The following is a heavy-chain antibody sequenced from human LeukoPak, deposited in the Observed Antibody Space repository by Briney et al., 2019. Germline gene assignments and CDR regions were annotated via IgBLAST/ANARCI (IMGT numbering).Heavy chain of an antibody. D-gene: IGHD6-19*01. CDR1: GGSISSYY. V-gene: IGHV4-59*01. Sequence: PSETLSLTCTVSGGSISSYYWSWIRQPPGKGLEWIGYIYYSGSTNYNPSLKSRVTISVDTSKNQFSLKLSSVTAADTAVYYCARDPGSGWLRVDYWGQGTLVTVSS. CDR2: IYYSGST. J-gene: IGHJ4*02. CDR3: ARDPGSGWLRVDY.